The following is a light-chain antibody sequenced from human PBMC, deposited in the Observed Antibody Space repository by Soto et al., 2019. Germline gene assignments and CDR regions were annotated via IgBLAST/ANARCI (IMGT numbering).Light chain of an antibody. CDR1: QSVSSY. CDR3: QQRSNWWT. J-gene: IGKJ1*01. Sequence: EIVLTQSPATLSLSPGERATLSCRASQSVSSYLAWYQQKPGQAPRLLIYDASNRATGIPARFRGSGSGTDFTLTISSLEPKDFAVYYCQQRSNWWTFGQGTKVEIK. CDR2: DAS. V-gene: IGKV3-11*01.